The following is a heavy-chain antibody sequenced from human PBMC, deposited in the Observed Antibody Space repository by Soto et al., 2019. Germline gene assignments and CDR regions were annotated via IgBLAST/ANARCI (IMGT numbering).Heavy chain of an antibody. D-gene: IGHD7-27*01. Sequence: PSETLSLTCAVYGGSFSGYYWSWIRQPPGKGLEWIGEINHSGSTNYNPSLKSRVTISVDTSKNQFSLKLSSVTAADTAVYYCARFGGNWGRFDYWGQGTLVTVSS. J-gene: IGHJ4*02. CDR2: INHSGST. CDR3: ARFGGNWGRFDY. V-gene: IGHV4-34*01. CDR1: GGSFSGYY.